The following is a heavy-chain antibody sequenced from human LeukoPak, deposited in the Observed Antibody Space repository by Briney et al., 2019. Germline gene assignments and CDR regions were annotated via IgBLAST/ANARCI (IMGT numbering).Heavy chain of an antibody. CDR1: GYSFTSYW. J-gene: IGHJ6*02. D-gene: IGHD3-10*01. Sequence: EALKISWKGSGYSFTSYWIGLVRQRPGKGLEWRVISYPGNSDTRYSPSLHGQVTISADKSISTAYPQWSRLKASDTAMYSCARDGSGSYFYYYYGMDVWGQGTTVTVSS. CDR3: ARDGSGSYFYYYYGMDV. V-gene: IGHV5-51*01. CDR2: SYPGNSDT.